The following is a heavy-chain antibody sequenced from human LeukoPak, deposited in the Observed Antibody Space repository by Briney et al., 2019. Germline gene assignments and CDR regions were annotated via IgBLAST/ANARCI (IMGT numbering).Heavy chain of an antibody. Sequence: GGSLRLSCVASGFTFDDYAMHWVRQVPGKGLEWVSLISGDGSRTLYADSVKGRFTISRDNSKNSLYLQMHSLKTEDTALYFCAKTGSMQHTAMVTQYYYGMDVWGQGTTVMVSS. V-gene: IGHV3-43*02. J-gene: IGHJ6*02. D-gene: IGHD5-18*01. CDR3: AKTGSMQHTAMVTQYYYGMDV. CDR1: GFTFDDYA. CDR2: ISGDGSRT.